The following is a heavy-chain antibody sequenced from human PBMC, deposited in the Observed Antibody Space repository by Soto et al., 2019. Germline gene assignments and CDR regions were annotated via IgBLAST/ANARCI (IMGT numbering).Heavy chain of an antibody. J-gene: IGHJ1*01. CDR3: ARQGYHYDTYSLSY. CDR2: IYPSNSET. D-gene: IGHD3-22*01. CDR1: GYTFTSYC. V-gene: IGHV5-51*01. Sequence: RGESLKISCKAPGYTFTSYCIGWVRQLPGKGLEWMGVIYPSNSETRFSPSFQGQVTLSADKSIFTAYLQWSSQKVTHTAMYDCARQGYHYDTYSLSYGGKRTLVT.